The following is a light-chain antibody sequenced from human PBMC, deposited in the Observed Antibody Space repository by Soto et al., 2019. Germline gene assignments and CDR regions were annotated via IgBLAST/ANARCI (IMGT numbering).Light chain of an antibody. CDR1: QSVLYSSNNKNY. CDR3: MQGTHWPWT. J-gene: IGKJ1*01. CDR2: RAS. V-gene: IGKV2-30*01. Sequence: VLTQAPDSLSVSLGERATINCKSSQSVLYSSNNKNYLNWFQQRPGQSPRRLISRASQRDSGVPDRFSGSGSGTDFTLKISRVEAEDVAVYYCMQGTHWPWTLGQGSKADIK.